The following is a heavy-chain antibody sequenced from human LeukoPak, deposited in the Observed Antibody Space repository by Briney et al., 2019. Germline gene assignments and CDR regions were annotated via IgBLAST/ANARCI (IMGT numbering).Heavy chain of an antibody. CDR2: ISGSGGIT. D-gene: IGHD2-21*02. CDR1: GFTFSSYA. V-gene: IGHV3-23*01. Sequence: GGSLRLSCAASGFTFSSYAMSWVRQAAGKGLEWVSAISGSGGITYYADSVKGQFTISRDNSKNTLYLQMNSLRAEDTAVYYCAKGPPYCNGDCYSDYWGQGTLVTVSS. CDR3: AKGPPYCNGDCYSDY. J-gene: IGHJ4*02.